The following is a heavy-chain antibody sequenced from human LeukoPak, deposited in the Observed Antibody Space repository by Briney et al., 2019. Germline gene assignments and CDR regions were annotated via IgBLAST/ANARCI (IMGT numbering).Heavy chain of an antibody. V-gene: IGHV4-61*02. CDR1: GGSISSGSYY. D-gene: IGHD3-16*02. CDR3: ARDPRMITFGGVIVRDAFDI. J-gene: IGHJ3*02. Sequence: ASETLSLTCTVSGGSISSGSYYWSWIRQPAGKGLEWIGRIYTSGSTNYNPSLKSRVTMSVDTSKNQFSLKLSSVTAADTAVYYCARDPRMITFGGVIVRDAFDIWGQGTMVTVSS. CDR2: IYTSGST.